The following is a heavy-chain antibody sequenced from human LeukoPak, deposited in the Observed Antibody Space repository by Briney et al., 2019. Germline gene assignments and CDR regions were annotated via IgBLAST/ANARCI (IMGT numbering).Heavy chain of an antibody. Sequence: GGSLRLSCAASGFTVSSNYMSWVRQAPGKGLEWVSVIYSGGSTYYADSVKGRFTISRDNSKNTLYLQMNSLRAEDTAVYYCARVRMVRGVNWFDPWGQGTLVTVSS. J-gene: IGHJ5*02. CDR3: ARVRMVRGVNWFDP. CDR2: IYSGGST. D-gene: IGHD3-10*01. CDR1: GFTVSSNY. V-gene: IGHV3-53*01.